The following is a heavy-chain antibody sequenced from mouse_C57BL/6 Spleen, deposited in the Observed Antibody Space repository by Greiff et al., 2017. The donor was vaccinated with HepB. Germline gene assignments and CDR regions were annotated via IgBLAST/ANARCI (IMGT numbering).Heavy chain of an antibody. D-gene: IGHD2-5*01. CDR1: GYTFTSYW. J-gene: IGHJ3*01. CDR2: IHPNSGST. Sequence: QVQLQQPGAELVKPGASVKLSCKASGYTFTSYWMHWVKQRPGQGLEWIGMIHPNSGSTNYNEKFKSKATLTVDKSSSTAYMQLSSLTSEDSAVYYCARDYSSYWIAYWGQGTLVTVSA. V-gene: IGHV1-64*01. CDR3: ARDYSSYWIAY.